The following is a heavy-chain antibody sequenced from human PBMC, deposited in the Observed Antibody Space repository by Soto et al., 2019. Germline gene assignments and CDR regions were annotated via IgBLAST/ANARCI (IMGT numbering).Heavy chain of an antibody. V-gene: IGHV4-59*01. D-gene: IGHD6-13*01. Sequence: SETLSLTCTVPGGSISSYYWSWIRQPPGKGLEWIGYIYYSGSTNYNPSLKSRVTISVDTSKNQFSLKLSSVTAADTAVYYCARGIAAAGNNWFDPWGQGTLVTVS. CDR2: IYYSGST. CDR1: GGSISSYY. J-gene: IGHJ5*02. CDR3: ARGIAAAGNNWFDP.